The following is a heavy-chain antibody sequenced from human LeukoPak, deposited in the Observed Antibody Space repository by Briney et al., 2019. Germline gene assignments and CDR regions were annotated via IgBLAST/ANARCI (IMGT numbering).Heavy chain of an antibody. D-gene: IGHD2-15*01. V-gene: IGHV1-46*01. CDR1: GYTFTGYY. J-gene: IGHJ4*02. Sequence: ASVKVSCKASGYTFTGYYMHWVRQAPGQGLEWMGIINPSGGSTSYAQKFQGRVTMTRDTSTSTVYMELSSLRSEDTAVYYCARDRDGGVVVAASLDYWGQGTLVTVSS. CDR3: ARDRDGGVVVAASLDY. CDR2: INPSGGST.